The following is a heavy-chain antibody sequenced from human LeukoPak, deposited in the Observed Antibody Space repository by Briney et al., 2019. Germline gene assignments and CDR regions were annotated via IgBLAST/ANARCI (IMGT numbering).Heavy chain of an antibody. J-gene: IGHJ3*02. CDR1: GGSISSGGYS. V-gene: IGHV4-30-2*01. CDR2: IYHSGST. D-gene: IGHD6-13*01. Sequence: SETLSLTCAVSGGSISSGGYSWSWIRQPPGKGLEWLGYIYHSGSTNYNPSLKSRVTISVDTSKNQFSLKLSSVTAADTAVYYCARHHNSSPADYAFDIWGQGTMVTVSS. CDR3: ARHHNSSPADYAFDI.